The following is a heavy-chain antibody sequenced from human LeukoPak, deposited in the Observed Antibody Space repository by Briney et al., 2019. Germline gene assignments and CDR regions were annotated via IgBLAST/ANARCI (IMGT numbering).Heavy chain of an antibody. CDR1: GGSVSSGSYY. CDR3: AKDGGSHLFDY. D-gene: IGHD1-26*01. Sequence: PSETLSLTCTVSGGSVSSGSYYWSWIRQPPGKGLEWIGNIYYSGSTNYNPSLKSRVTISVDTSKNQFSLKLSSVTAADTAAYYCAKDGGSHLFDYWGQGALVTVSS. J-gene: IGHJ4*02. V-gene: IGHV4-61*01. CDR2: IYYSGST.